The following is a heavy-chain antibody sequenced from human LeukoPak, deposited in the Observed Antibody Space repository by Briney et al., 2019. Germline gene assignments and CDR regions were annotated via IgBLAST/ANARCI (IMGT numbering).Heavy chain of an antibody. V-gene: IGHV1-2*02. Sequence: ASVKVSCKASGYTFTGYYMHWGRQAPGQGLEWMGWINPNSGGTNYAQKFQGRVTMTRDTSISTAHMELSRLRSDDTAVYYCARDGAYSGYDGYYYYYMDVWGKGTTVTVSS. J-gene: IGHJ6*03. D-gene: IGHD5-12*01. CDR3: ARDGAYSGYDGYYYYYMDV. CDR1: GYTFTGYY. CDR2: INPNSGGT.